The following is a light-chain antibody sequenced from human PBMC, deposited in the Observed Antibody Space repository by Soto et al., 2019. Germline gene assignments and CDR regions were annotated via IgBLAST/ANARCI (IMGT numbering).Light chain of an antibody. CDR2: DVS. CDR3: SSYTSSYTYV. V-gene: IGLV2-14*03. J-gene: IGLJ1*01. CDR1: SSDVGGYNY. Sequence: QSALTQPASVSGSPGQSITISCTGTSSDVGGYNYVSWYQHYPGKAPKLMIYDVSNRPSGVSNRFSGSKSGNTASLTISGLQAEDEADFYCSSYTSSYTYVFGTGTKSPS.